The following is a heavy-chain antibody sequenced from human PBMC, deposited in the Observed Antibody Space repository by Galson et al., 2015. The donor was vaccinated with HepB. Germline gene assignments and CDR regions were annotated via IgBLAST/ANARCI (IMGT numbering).Heavy chain of an antibody. V-gene: IGHV3-21*01. Sequence: SLRLSCAASGFTFSSYSMNWVRQAPGKGLEWVSSISSSSSYIYYADSVKGRFTISRDNAKNSLYLQMNSLRAEDTAVYYCARRGWDVLMVYAQHYYYYGMDVWGQGTTVTVSS. D-gene: IGHD2-8*01. J-gene: IGHJ6*02. CDR3: ARRGWDVLMVYAQHYYYYGMDV. CDR1: GFTFSSYS. CDR2: ISSSSSYI.